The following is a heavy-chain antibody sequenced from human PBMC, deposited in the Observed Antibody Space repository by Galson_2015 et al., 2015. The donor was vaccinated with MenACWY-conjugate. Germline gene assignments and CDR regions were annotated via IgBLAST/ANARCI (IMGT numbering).Heavy chain of an antibody. J-gene: IGHJ4*02. CDR1: GASITGSNYW. Sequence: ETLSLTCPVSGASITGSNYWWVWIRQPPGEGLEWIASVFKSGISNYNPSLKSRVTISIDESKNQFSLKLNSVTAADTAVYYCVVAAAGDFDYWGQGTLVSVSS. D-gene: IGHD6-13*01. CDR2: VFKSGIS. V-gene: IGHV4-39*01. CDR3: VVAAAGDFDY.